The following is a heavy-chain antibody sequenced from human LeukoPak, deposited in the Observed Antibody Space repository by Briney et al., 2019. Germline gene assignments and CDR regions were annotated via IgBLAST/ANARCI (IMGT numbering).Heavy chain of an antibody. J-gene: IGHJ5*02. V-gene: IGHV4-38-2*02. D-gene: IGHD5-24*01. CDR1: GYSISSGYY. CDR3: ARLQARSWFDP. CDR2: IYHSGST. Sequence: PSETLSLTCTVSGYSISSGYYWGWIRQPPGKGLEWIGSIYHSGSTYYNPSLKSRVTISVDTSKNQFSLKLSSVTAADTAVYYCARLQARSWFDPWGQGTLVTVSS.